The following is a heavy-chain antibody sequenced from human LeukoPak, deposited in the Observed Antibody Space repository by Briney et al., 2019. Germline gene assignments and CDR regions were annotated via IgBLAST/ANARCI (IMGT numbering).Heavy chain of an antibody. D-gene: IGHD5-12*01. Sequence: GGSLRLSCAASGFTFSSYSMSWVRQAPGKGLEWVSSITSSSSYIYYADSVKGRFTISRDNGKNSLYLQMNRLRAEDTAVYFRARAVATYFDSWGQGTLVTVSS. CDR1: GFTFSSYS. CDR3: ARAVATYFDS. V-gene: IGHV3-21*01. J-gene: IGHJ4*02. CDR2: ITSSSSYI.